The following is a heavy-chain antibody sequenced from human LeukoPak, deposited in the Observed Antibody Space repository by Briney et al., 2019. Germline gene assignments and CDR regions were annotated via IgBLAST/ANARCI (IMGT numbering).Heavy chain of an antibody. J-gene: IGHJ4*02. CDR3: AKELDTMFFDY. D-gene: IGHD3-10*02. V-gene: IGHV3-43*02. CDR1: GFTFSGYA. Sequence: GGSLRFSCAASGFTFSGYAMHWVRQAPGKGLEWVSLAGWAGGTTFYSDSVRGRFTISRDSGRKSVYLQMNSLTTDDTAFYFCAKELDTMFFDYWGQGALVTVSS. CDR2: AGWAGGTT.